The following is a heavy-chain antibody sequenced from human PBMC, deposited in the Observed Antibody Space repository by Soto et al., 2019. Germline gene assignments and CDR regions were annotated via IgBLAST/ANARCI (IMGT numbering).Heavy chain of an antibody. D-gene: IGHD3-22*01. CDR2: IIPIFGTA. Sequence: QVQLVQSGAEVQKPGSSVKVSCKASGGTFSSYAISWVRQAPGQGLEWMGGIIPIFGTANYAQKFQGRVAMTAVESTCTAYMELISLRSQDMAVYYCGRIVKSYYDSSGYAFDIWGKGTMVTVSS. CDR3: GRIVKSYYDSSGYAFDI. J-gene: IGHJ3*02. CDR1: GGTFSSYA. V-gene: IGHV1-69*01.